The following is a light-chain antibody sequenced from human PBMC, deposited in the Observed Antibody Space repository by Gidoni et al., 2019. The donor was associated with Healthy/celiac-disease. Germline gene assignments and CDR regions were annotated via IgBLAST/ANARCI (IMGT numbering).Light chain of an antibody. CDR2: DAS. CDR1: QSISSW. J-gene: IGKJ1*01. CDR3: QQYNSYSST. V-gene: IGKV1-5*01. Sequence: DIQMPQSPSTLSASVGDRVTITCRASQSISSWLAWYQQKPGKAPKLLIYDASSLESGVPSRFSGSGSGTEFTLTISSLQPDDFATYYCQQYNSYSSTFGQGTKVEIK.